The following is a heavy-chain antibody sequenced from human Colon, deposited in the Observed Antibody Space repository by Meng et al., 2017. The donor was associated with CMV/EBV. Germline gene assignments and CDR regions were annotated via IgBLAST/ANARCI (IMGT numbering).Heavy chain of an antibody. CDR2: MNPNSGNT. CDR3: ARVGADPYCGGDCPADY. J-gene: IGHJ4*02. CDR1: GYTFTSYD. Sequence: ASVPVSCQASGYTFTSYDINWVRQATGQGLEWMGWMNPNSGNTGYAQKFQGRGTMTRNTAISTAYMELSSLRSEDTAVYYCARVGADPYCGGDCPADYWGQGTLVTVSS. D-gene: IGHD2-21*01. V-gene: IGHV1-8*01.